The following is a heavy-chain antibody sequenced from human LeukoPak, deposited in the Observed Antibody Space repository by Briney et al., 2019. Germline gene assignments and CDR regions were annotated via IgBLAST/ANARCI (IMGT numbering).Heavy chain of an antibody. J-gene: IGHJ4*02. CDR1: GFTFSSYA. V-gene: IGHV3-30*04. D-gene: IGHD6-19*01. CDR2: ISYDGTNK. CDR3: ARAYSSGWYGDFDY. Sequence: GGSLRLSCAASGFTFSSYAMHWVRQAPGKGLEWVAVISYDGTNKYYADSVKGRFTISRYNSKNTLYLQMNSLRAEDTAVYYCARAYSSGWYGDFDYWGQGTLVTVSS.